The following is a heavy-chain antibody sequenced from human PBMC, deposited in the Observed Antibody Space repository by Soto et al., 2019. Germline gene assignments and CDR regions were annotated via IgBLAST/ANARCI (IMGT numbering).Heavy chain of an antibody. J-gene: IGHJ4*02. Sequence: HPGGSMRLSCAASGFTFNSYDISCGRQNTGTGLEWVSATSGRGGSTYYADSVRGRFTISRDSCKYTLYLKLSRARAGATVVYDGTKSPFIDYWGQRTLVTVAS. V-gene: IGHV3-23*01. CDR1: GFTFNSYD. CDR3: TKSPFIDY. CDR2: TSGRGGST.